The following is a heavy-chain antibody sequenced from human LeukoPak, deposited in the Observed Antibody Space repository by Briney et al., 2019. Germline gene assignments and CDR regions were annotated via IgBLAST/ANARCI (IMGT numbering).Heavy chain of an antibody. D-gene: IGHD3-10*01. CDR2: IYYSGST. J-gene: IGHJ5*02. V-gene: IGHV4-39*01. Sequence: SETLSLTCTVSGGSISSSSYYWGWIRQPPGKGLEWIGSIYYSGSTYYNPSLKSRVTISVDTSKNQFSLKLSSETAADTAVYYCARRLESGGYNWFDPWGQGTLVTVSS. CDR1: GGSISSSSYY. CDR3: ARRLESGGYNWFDP.